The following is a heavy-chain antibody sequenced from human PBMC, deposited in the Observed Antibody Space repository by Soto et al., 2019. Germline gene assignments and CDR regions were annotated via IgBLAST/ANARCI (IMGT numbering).Heavy chain of an antibody. V-gene: IGHV3-74*01. J-gene: IGHJ6*02. CDR3: AREFGEDYYYGMDV. CDR1: GFTFSSYW. D-gene: IGHD3-16*01. Sequence: GGSLRLSCAASGFTFSSYWMNWVRQAPGKGLVWVSRINSDGSSTSYADSVKGRFTISRDNAKNTLYLQMNSLRAEDTAVYYCAREFGEDYYYGMDVWGQGTTVTVSS. CDR2: INSDGSST.